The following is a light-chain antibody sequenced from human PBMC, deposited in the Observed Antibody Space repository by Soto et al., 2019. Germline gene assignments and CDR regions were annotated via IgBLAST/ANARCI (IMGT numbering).Light chain of an antibody. CDR3: KRYGSTRWT. J-gene: IGKJ1*01. V-gene: IGKV3-20*01. Sequence: EIVLTQSPGTLSLSPGERATLSCRASQSVSSSYLAWYQQKPGQAPRLLIYGASSRATGIPDRFSGSGSGKDFSLTISSRGPEVFAGYSGKRYGSTRWTYGQGTK. CDR2: GAS. CDR1: QSVSSSY.